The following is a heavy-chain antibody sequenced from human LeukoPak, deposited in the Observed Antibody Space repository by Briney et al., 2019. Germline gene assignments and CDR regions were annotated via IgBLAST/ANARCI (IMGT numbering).Heavy chain of an antibody. V-gene: IGHV3-11*01. CDR1: GFTFSDYY. CDR3: ARDLDSSAAFDI. J-gene: IGHJ3*02. CDR2: ISSSGSTI. D-gene: IGHD3/OR15-3a*01. Sequence: GGSLRLSCAASGFTFSDYYMSWLRQAPGKGLEWVSYISSSGSTIYYADSVKGRFTISRDNAKNSLYLQMNSLRAEDTAVYYCARDLDSSAAFDIWGQGTMVTVSS.